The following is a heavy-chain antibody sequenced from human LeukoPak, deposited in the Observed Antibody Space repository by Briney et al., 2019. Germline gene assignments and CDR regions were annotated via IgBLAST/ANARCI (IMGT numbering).Heavy chain of an antibody. D-gene: IGHD6-13*01. CDR2: ISSSSSYI. V-gene: IGHV3-21*01. CDR3: ARAPGYSSSWYDWFDP. Sequence: GGSLRLSCAASGFTFSSYSMNWVRQAPGKGLEWVSSISSSSSYIYYADSVKGRFTISRDNAKNSLYLQMNSLIAEDTAVYYCARAPGYSSSWYDWFDPWGQGTLVTVSS. CDR1: GFTFSSYS. J-gene: IGHJ5*02.